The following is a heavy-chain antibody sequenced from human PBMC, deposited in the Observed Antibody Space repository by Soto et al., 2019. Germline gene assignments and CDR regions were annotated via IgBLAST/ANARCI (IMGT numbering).Heavy chain of an antibody. V-gene: IGHV4-31*03. CDR3: ASVGDSSGWTPDY. D-gene: IGHD6-19*01. CDR2: IYSSGST. CDR1: AGSISSGGYY. Sequence: QVQLQESGPGLVKPSQTLSLTCTVSAGSISSGGYYWSWIRQHPGKVLEWIGYIYSSGSTYYNPAHIIRVTISVDTSKDHFSLKRSSVSAADTAVYSGASVGDSSGWTPDYWGQGTMVTVSS. J-gene: IGHJ4*02.